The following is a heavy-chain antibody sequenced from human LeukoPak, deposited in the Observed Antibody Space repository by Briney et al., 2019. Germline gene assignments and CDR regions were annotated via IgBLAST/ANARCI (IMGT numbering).Heavy chain of an antibody. CDR1: AFTFKNAW. J-gene: IGHJ4*02. CDR2: ISNSGAII. Sequence: GESLRLSCAASAFTFKNAWMSWVRQAPGQGLEWVAYISNSGAIIYYAESVKGRFTISRDNAKNSLYLQMNSLRAEDTALYYCARDLAMAGRDLDYWGQGTLVTVSS. V-gene: IGHV3-11*01. D-gene: IGHD6-19*01. CDR3: ARDLAMAGRDLDY.